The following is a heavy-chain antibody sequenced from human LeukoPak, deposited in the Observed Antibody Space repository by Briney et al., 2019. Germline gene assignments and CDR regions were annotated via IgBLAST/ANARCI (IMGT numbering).Heavy chain of an antibody. CDR2: IYTSGST. Sequence: SETLSLTCTVSGGSFSSYYWSWIRQPAGKGLEWIGRIYTSGSTNYNPSLKSRVTMSVDTSKNQFSLKLSSVTAADTAVYYCAREPYYDFWSGSAYGVDVWGQGTTVTVSS. CDR3: AREPYYDFWSGSAYGVDV. V-gene: IGHV4-4*07. CDR1: GGSFSSYY. J-gene: IGHJ6*02. D-gene: IGHD3-3*01.